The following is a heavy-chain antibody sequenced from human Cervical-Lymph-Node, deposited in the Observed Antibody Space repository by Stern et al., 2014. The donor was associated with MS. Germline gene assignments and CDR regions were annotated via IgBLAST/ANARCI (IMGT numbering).Heavy chain of an antibody. CDR2: IQPADSDT. D-gene: IGHD2-2*01. V-gene: IGHV5-51*01. CDR3: VVAAAMLSSVGAFDV. CDR1: GYNFRTYW. Sequence: EVQLVQSGAEVKKPGESLKISCKAGYNFRTYWIGWVRQMPGKGLEWMGFIQPADSDTRYSPSSQDQVIMSADMSISPAYLQWNSLKASDTAIYYCVVAAAMLSSVGAFDVWGLGTLVTVSS. J-gene: IGHJ3*01.